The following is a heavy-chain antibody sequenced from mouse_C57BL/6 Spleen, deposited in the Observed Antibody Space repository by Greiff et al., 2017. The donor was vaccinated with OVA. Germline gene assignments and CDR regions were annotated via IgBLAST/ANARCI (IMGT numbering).Heavy chain of an antibody. D-gene: IGHD2-1*01. J-gene: IGHJ2*01. CDR1: GYTFTSYW. CDR2: IDPSDSYT. CDR3: ARGRGNEDFDY. Sequence: QVQLQQPGAELVMPGASVKLSCKASGYTFTSYWMHWVKQRPGQGLEWIGEIDPSDSYTNYNQKFKGKSTLTVDKSSSTAYMQLSSLTSEDSAVYYCARGRGNEDFDYWGQGTTLTVSS. V-gene: IGHV1-69*01.